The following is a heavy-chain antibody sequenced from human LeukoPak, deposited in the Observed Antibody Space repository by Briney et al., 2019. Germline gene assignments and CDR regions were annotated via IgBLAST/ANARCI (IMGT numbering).Heavy chain of an antibody. V-gene: IGHV2-5*02. J-gene: IGHJ5*02. CDR2: IYWDDDK. D-gene: IGHD2-15*01. CDR3: AHVDKETGVDWFDR. Sequence: SGPTLVKPTQTLTLTCTFSGFSLSTRGVGVGWIRQPPGKALEWLALIYWDDDKRYSPSLKSRLTITKDTSKNQVVLTMTNMDPVDTATYYCAHVDKETGVDWFDRWGQGTLVTVSS. CDR1: GFSLSTRGVG.